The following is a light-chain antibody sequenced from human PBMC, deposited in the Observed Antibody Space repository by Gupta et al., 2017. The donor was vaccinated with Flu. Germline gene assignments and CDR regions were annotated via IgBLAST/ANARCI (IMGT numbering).Light chain of an antibody. V-gene: IGKV2-28*01. CDR1: QSLLHSKGYNF. CDR2: LGS. J-gene: IGKJ1*01. Sequence: DIVMTQSPLSLHVTPGEPASISCRSSQSLLHSKGYNFLDWYLQKPGQSPQLLIYLGSYRASGVPDRFSGSGSGTDFTLQISRVEPEDVGVYYCMQALQTPPTFGQGTKVEIK. CDR3: MQALQTPPT.